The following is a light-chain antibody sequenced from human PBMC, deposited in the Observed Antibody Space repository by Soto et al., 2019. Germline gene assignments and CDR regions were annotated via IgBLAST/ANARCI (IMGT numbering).Light chain of an antibody. Sequence: EIVLTQSPATLSLSTGERATLACRASQSVNNNYLAWYQQKSGQAPRLLIYGASSRAAVIPDRFGCSGSGTDFTLTISRLEPEDFAVYYCQHYGGVTADTLAQVTRLESK. V-gene: IGKV3-20*01. CDR1: QSVNNNY. CDR2: GAS. CDR3: QHYGGVTADT. J-gene: IGKJ2*01.